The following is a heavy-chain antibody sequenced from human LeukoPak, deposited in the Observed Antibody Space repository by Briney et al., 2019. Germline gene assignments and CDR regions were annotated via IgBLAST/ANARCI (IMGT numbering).Heavy chain of an antibody. CDR3: ARDRCSGGRCYFDY. V-gene: IGHV3-7*01. CDR2: IKQDGSER. D-gene: IGHD2-15*01. J-gene: IGHJ4*02. CDR1: GFTFSNYW. Sequence: GGSLRLSCAASGFTFSNYWMSWVRQAPGKGLEWVANIKQDGSERFYVDSVKGRFTISRDSAQNSLYLHMNSLRAEDTAVYYCARDRCSGGRCYFDYWGQGTLVTVSS.